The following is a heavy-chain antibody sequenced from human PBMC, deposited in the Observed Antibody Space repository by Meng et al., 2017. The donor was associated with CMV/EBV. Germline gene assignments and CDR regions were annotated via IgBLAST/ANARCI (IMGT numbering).Heavy chain of an antibody. CDR1: GFSLSTSGVG. Sequence: QITLKESGPTLVKPTQTLPLTCTFSGFSLSTSGVGVGWIRQPPGKALEWLALIYWDDDKRYSPSLKSRLTITKDTSKNQVVLTMTNMDPVDTAIYYCAHRHCGGDCYPLNYFDYWGQGTLVTVSS. CDR3: AHRHCGGDCYPLNYFDY. J-gene: IGHJ4*02. D-gene: IGHD2-21*02. CDR2: IYWDDDK. V-gene: IGHV2-5*02.